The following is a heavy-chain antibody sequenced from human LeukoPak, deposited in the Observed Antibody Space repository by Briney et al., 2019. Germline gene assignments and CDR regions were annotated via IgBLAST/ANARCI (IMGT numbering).Heavy chain of an antibody. CDR1: GGSFSGYY. Sequence: SETLSLTCAVYGGSFSGYYWSWIRQPPGKGLEWIGEINHSGSTNYNPSPKSRVTISVDTSKNQFSLKLSSVTAAETAVYFCARGVNNWNIDVFDIWGQGTMVTVSS. D-gene: IGHD1/OR15-1a*01. J-gene: IGHJ3*02. V-gene: IGHV4-34*01. CDR3: ARGVNNWNIDVFDI. CDR2: INHSGST.